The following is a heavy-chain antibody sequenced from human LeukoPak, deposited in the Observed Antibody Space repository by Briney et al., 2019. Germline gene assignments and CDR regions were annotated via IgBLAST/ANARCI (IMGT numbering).Heavy chain of an antibody. CDR3: AREELRYFDWLPGASDYYGMDA. J-gene: IGHJ6*02. Sequence: SVKVSCKASGGTFSSYAISWVRQAPGQGLEWMGGIIPIFGTANYAQKFQGRVTITADESTSTAYMELSSLRSEDTAVYYCAREELRYFDWLPGASDYYGMDAWGQGTTVTVSS. D-gene: IGHD3-9*01. CDR2: IIPIFGTA. CDR1: GGTFSSYA. V-gene: IGHV1-69*01.